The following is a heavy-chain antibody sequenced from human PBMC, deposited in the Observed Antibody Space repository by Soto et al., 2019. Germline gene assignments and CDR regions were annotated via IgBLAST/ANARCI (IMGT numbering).Heavy chain of an antibody. CDR2: FDPEDGET. Sequence: GASVKVSCKVSGYTLTELSMHWVRQAPGKGLEWMGGFDPEDGETIYAPKFQGRVTMTEDTSTDTAYMELSSLRSEDTAVYYCATASAAAGPYYFDYWGQGTLVTVSS. D-gene: IGHD6-13*01. J-gene: IGHJ4*02. CDR1: GYTLTELS. V-gene: IGHV1-24*01. CDR3: ATASAAAGPYYFDY.